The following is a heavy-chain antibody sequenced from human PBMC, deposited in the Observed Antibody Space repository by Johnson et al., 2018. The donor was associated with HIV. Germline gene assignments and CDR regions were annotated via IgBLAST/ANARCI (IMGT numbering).Heavy chain of an antibody. V-gene: IGHV3-13*01. D-gene: IGHD6-19*01. CDR1: GFTFSSYD. CDR2: IGTAGDT. J-gene: IGHJ3*02. Sequence: VQLVESGGSVVRRGGSLRLSCTASGFTFSSYDMHWVRQATGKGLEWVSAIGTAGDTYYPDSVKGLFTISRDNAKNAVYLQMNSLRAEDTAVYYCARGEQWLVPDSEDAFDIWGQGTMVIVSS. CDR3: ARGEQWLVPDSEDAFDI.